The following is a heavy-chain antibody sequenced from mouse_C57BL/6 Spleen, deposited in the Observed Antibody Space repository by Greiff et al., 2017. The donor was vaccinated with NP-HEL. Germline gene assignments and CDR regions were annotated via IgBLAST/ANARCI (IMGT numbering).Heavy chain of an antibody. CDR3: ARWGLRREGWDY. Sequence: VQLQQSGAELARPGASVKMSCKASGYTFTSYTMHWVKQRPGQGLEWIGYINPSSGYTKYNQKFKDKATLTADKSSSTAYMQLSSLTSEDSAVYYCARWGLRREGWDYWGQGTTLTVSS. D-gene: IGHD2-4*01. J-gene: IGHJ2*01. CDR1: GYTFTSYT. CDR2: INPSSGYT. V-gene: IGHV1-4*01.